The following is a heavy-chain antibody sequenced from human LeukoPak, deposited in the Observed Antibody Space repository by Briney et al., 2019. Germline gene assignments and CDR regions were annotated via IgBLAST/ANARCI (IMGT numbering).Heavy chain of an antibody. CDR1: GFTFDDYT. J-gene: IGHJ4*02. Sequence: GGSLRLSCAASGFTFDDYTMHWVRQAPGKGLEWISLISWDGGSTYYADSVKGRFTISRDNSKNSLYLQMNSLRTEDTALYYCAKASSVDTAMVTKGDYFDYWGQGTLVTVSS. V-gene: IGHV3-43*01. D-gene: IGHD5-18*01. CDR2: ISWDGGST. CDR3: AKASSVDTAMVTKGDYFDY.